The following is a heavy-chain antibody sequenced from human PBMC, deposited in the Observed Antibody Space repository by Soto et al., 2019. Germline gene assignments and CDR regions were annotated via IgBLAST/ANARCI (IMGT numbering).Heavy chain of an antibody. CDR3: ARPREIMSGFDS. J-gene: IGHJ5*01. CDR2: IYYSGST. CDR1: GGSISSSSYY. V-gene: IGHV4-39*01. D-gene: IGHD1-26*01. Sequence: SETLSLTCTVSGGSISSSSYYWGWIRQPPGKGLEWIGSIYYSGSTYYNPSLKSRVTISVDTSKNQFSLKLSSVTAADTAVYYCARPREIMSGFDSWGQGTLVTVSS.